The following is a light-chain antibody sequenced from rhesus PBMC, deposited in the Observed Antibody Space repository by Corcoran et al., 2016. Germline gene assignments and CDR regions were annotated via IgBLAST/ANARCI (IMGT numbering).Light chain of an antibody. CDR2: EDR. Sequence: QAAPTQSPSVSGSPGQSVTISCTETSSDIGGYNRVSWYQQYPGKAPKFLIYEDRKRPSGVSDRFSGSKSGNTASLTISGLQAEDEADYYCHSYASSGTYIFGSGTRLTVL. CDR3: HSYASSGTYI. J-gene: IGLJ1*01. V-gene: IGLV2-13*03. CDR1: SSDIGGYNR.